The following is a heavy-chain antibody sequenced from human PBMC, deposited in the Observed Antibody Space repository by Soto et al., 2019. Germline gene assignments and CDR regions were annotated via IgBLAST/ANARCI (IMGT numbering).Heavy chain of an antibody. Sequence: EVQLVESGGGLVQPGGSLRLSCGASGFTFRNYDMHWVRQGTGKGLEWVSGISAAGDPDYADSVEGRCTISRENAQNSFFLQMNSLRVGDTAVYYCASTHRDFYGLDVVGQGTTVIVSS. CDR1: GFTFRNYD. CDR3: ASTHRDFYGLDV. J-gene: IGHJ6*02. V-gene: IGHV3-13*05. CDR2: ISAAGDP.